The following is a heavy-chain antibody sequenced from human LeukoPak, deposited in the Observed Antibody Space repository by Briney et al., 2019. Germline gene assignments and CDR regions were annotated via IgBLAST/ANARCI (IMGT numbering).Heavy chain of an antibody. V-gene: IGHV1-69*04. CDR1: GYTFTSYG. CDR3: ARLTTVTTNG. CDR2: IIPILGIA. Sequence: SLKVSCKASGYTFTSYGISWVRQAPGQGLEWMGRIIPILGIANYAQKFQGRVTITADKSTSTAYMELSSLRSEDTAVYYCARLTTVTTNGWGQGTLVTVSS. D-gene: IGHD4-17*01. J-gene: IGHJ4*02.